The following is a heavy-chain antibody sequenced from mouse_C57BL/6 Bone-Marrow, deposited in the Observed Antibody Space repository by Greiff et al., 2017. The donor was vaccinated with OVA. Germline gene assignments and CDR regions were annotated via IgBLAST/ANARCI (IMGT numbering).Heavy chain of an antibody. CDR1: GFTFSSYA. CDR3: ARDLGDDYAMDY. D-gene: IGHD2-13*01. CDR2: ISDGGSYT. V-gene: IGHV5-4*01. J-gene: IGHJ4*01. Sequence: EVKLVESGGGLVKPGGSLKLSCAASGFTFSSYAMSWVRQTPEKRLEWVATISDGGSYTYYPDNVKGRFTISRDNAKNNLYLQMSHLKSEDTAMYYCARDLGDDYAMDYWGQGTSVTVSS.